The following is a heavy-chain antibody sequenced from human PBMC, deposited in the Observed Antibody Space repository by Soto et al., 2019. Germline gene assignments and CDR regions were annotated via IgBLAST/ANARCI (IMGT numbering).Heavy chain of an antibody. J-gene: IGHJ5*02. CDR3: EKGGYKCNYGYNWFDT. CDR1: GFTFSSYS. V-gene: IGHV3-21*01. Sequence: PGGSLRLSCAASGFTFSSYSMNWVRQAPGKGLEWVSSISSSSSYIYYADSVKGRFTISRDNAKNSLYLQMNSLRAEDTAVYYCEKGGYKCNYGYNWFDTWGQGTLVTVSS. D-gene: IGHD1-7*01. CDR2: ISSSSSYI.